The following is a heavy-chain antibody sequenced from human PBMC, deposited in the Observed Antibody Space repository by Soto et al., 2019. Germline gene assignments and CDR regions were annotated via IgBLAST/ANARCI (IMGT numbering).Heavy chain of an antibody. CDR2: VSHDGRNT. J-gene: IGHJ4*02. Sequence: VQLVESGGGVVQPGRSLRLSCAASGFTFSDYAMHWVRQAPGKGLEWVAVVSHDGRNTHYADSVKGRFTISRDSSKNTVSLQMTSLGAEDTAVYYCAKGGRQWLVTSDFNYWGQGAVVTVSS. CDR3: AKGGRQWLVTSDFNY. CDR1: GFTFSDYA. D-gene: IGHD6-19*01. V-gene: IGHV3-30*18.